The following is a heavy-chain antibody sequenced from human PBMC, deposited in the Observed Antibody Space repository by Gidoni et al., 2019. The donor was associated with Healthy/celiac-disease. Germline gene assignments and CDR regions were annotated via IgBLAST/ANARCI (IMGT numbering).Heavy chain of an antibody. Sequence: QLQLQESGQGLVKPSETLSLPCTVPGGSISSSRYYWGWIRQPPGKGLEWIGSIYYSWSTYYNPSLKSRVTISVDTSKNQFSLKLSSVTAADTAVYYCARQSAVTTDYYFDYWGQGTLVTVSS. CDR2: IYYSWST. J-gene: IGHJ4*02. V-gene: IGHV4-39*01. CDR3: ARQSAVTTDYYFDY. D-gene: IGHD4-17*01. CDR1: GGSISSSRYY.